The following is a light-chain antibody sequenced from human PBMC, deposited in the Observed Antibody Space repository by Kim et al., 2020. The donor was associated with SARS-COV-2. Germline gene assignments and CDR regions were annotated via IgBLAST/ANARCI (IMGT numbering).Light chain of an antibody. V-gene: IGKV1-5*03. CDR1: QSISSW. Sequence: DIQMTQSPSSLSASVGDRVTITCRASQSISSWLAWYQQKPGKAPKRLIYKASSLESGVPSRFSGSTSGTEFTLTISSLQPDDFATYYCQQYNSFPRTFGPGTKVDIK. CDR3: QQYNSFPRT. J-gene: IGKJ3*01. CDR2: KAS.